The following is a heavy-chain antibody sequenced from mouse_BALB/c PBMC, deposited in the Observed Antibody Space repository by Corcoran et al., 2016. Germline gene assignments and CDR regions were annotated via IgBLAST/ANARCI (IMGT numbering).Heavy chain of an antibody. Sequence: QVTLKESGPGILQPSQTLSLTCSFSGFSLSTSGMGVSWIRQPSGKGLEWLAHIYWDDDKRYNPSLKSRLTISKDTSRNQVVLTITSVDTANTATYYWARRLRWYFDVWGAGTTVTVSS. CDR2: IYWDDDK. V-gene: IGHV8-12*01. J-gene: IGHJ1*01. CDR3: ARRLRWYFDV. CDR1: GFSLSTSGMG.